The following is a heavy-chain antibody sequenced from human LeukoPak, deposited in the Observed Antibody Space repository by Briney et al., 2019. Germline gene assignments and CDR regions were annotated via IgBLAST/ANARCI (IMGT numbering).Heavy chain of an antibody. D-gene: IGHD2-2*02. CDR2: ISSSSSYI. Sequence: GGSLRLSCAASGFTFSSYSMNWVRQAPGKGLEWVSSISSSSSYIYCADSVKGRFTISRDNAKNSLYLQMNSLRAEDTAVYYCARDGYCSSTSCYIDEYFDYWGQGTLVTVSS. J-gene: IGHJ4*02. V-gene: IGHV3-21*01. CDR1: GFTFSSYS. CDR3: ARDGYCSSTSCYIDEYFDY.